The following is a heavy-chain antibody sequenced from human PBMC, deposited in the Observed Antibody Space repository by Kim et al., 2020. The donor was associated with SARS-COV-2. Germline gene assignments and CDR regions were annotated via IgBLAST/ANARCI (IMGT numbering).Heavy chain of an antibody. CDR1: GGSMNHFH. CDR3: ARGRDGYNYDFDS. Sequence: SETLSLTCTVSGGSMNHFHWTWIRQSPGRGLEWIGYVFDSGTTNYNPSLQSRVSMSIDTSKNQFSLKVRSVTAADTAVYYCARGRDGYNYDFDSWVQGILVTVS. V-gene: IGHV4-59*13. D-gene: IGHD2-21*01. J-gene: IGHJ4*02. CDR2: VFDSGTT.